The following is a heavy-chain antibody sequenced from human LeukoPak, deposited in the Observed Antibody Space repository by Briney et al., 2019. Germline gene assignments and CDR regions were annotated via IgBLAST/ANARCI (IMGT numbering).Heavy chain of an antibody. CDR3: ARAGPYTTGWQYVDY. CDR1: GDSISPYY. CDR2: IYYSGDT. Sequence: PSETLSLTCTVSGDSISPYYWGWIRQPPGKGLEWIGYIYYSGDTTYNPSLKSRVTISVDMSKNQFSLRLSSVTAADTAVYYCARAGPYTTGWQYVDYWGQGTLVTVSS. J-gene: IGHJ4*02. D-gene: IGHD2/OR15-2a*01. V-gene: IGHV4-59*01.